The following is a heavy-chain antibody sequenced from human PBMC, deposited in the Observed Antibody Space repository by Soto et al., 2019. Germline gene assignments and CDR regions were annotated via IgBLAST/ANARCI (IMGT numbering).Heavy chain of an antibody. V-gene: IGHV4-59*01. J-gene: IGHJ4*02. CDR1: GDSISSYY. CDR3: ALRSMAVVPEY. Sequence: QVQLQESGPGLVKPSETLSLTCAVSGDSISSYYCMWIRQPPGKGLESIGYLYYGRSANYNPSLKSRVTVSVDTSTNQCSLTLSSMTAADTAVYYCALRSMAVVPEYWGQGTLVTVAA. CDR2: LYYGRSA. D-gene: IGHD3-22*01.